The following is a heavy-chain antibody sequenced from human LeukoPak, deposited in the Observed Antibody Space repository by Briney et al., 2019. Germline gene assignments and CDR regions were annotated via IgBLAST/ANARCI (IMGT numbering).Heavy chain of an antibody. CDR1: GVSISSSY. D-gene: IGHD4-17*01. V-gene: IGHV4-59*08. CDR3: ARHRGEYGDYDLMGYYYYYGMDV. Sequence: SETLSLTCTVSGVSISSSYWSWIRQPPGKGLEWIGYIYYSGSTNYNPSLKSRVTISVDTSKNQFSLKLSSVTAADTAVYYCARHRGEYGDYDLMGYYYYYGMDVWGQGTTVTVSS. J-gene: IGHJ6*02. CDR2: IYYSGST.